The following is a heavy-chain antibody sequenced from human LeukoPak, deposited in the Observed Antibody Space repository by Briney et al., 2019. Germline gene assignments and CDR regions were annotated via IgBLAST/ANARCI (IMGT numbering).Heavy chain of an antibody. D-gene: IGHD2-2*02. CDR1: GSRFPNYW. V-gene: IGHV5-51*01. Sequence: GESLKISCKGSGSRFPNYWIGWVRQMPGKGLEWMGIIYPGDSHTRYSPSFQDQVTISVDKSISTAYLQWSSLKASDTAMYYCARGPYAYTSSATLGSYNWFDPWGQGSLVTVSS. CDR3: ARGPYAYTSSATLGSYNWFDP. CDR2: IYPGDSHT. J-gene: IGHJ5*02.